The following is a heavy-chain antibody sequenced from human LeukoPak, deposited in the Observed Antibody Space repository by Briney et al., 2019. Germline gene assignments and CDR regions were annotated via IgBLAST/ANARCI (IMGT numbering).Heavy chain of an antibody. Sequence: GGSLRLSCAASGFTFSSYSMNWVLQAPGKGLEWVSSIISSSSYIYYGDSVKGRFTISRDNAKNSLYLQMNSLRAEDTAVYYCAREGGSDYWGQGTLVTVSS. V-gene: IGHV3-21*01. J-gene: IGHJ4*02. CDR3: AREGGSDY. CDR2: IISSSSYI. D-gene: IGHD3-16*01. CDR1: GFTFSSYS.